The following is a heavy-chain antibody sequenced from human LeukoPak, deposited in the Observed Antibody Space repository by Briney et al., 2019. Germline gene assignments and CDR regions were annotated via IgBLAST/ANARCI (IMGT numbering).Heavy chain of an antibody. D-gene: IGHD3-3*01. Sequence: SETLSLTCTVSGGSISSYYWSWIRQPPGKGLEWVGYIYYSGSTNYNPSLKSRVTISVDTSKNQFSLKLGSVTAADTAVYYCASSVPIYGYYYGMDVWGQGTTVTVSS. CDR3: ASSVPIYGYYYGMDV. CDR2: IYYSGST. CDR1: GGSISSYY. V-gene: IGHV4-59*01. J-gene: IGHJ6*02.